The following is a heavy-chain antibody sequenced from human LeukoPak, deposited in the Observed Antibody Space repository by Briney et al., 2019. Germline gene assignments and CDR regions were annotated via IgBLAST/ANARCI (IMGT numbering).Heavy chain of an antibody. CDR1: GFTFSRYA. V-gene: IGHV3-23*01. CDR2: ISGSGGST. CDR3: AKGILAMVRGVIGSHYYYGMDV. D-gene: IGHD3-10*01. Sequence: GGSLRLSCAASGFTFSRYAMSWVRQAPGKGLEWVSAISGSGGSTYYADSVKGRFTISRDNSKNTLYLQMNSLRAEDTAVYYCAKGILAMVRGVIGSHYYYGMDVWGQGTTVTVSS. J-gene: IGHJ6*02.